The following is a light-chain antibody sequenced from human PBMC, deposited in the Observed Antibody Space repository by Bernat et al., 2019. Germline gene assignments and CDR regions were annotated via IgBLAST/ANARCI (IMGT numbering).Light chain of an antibody. Sequence: DIQMTQSPSSLSASVGDRVTITCPASQSISSYLNWYQQKPGKAPKLLIYAAFSLQSGVPSRFSGSGSGTDFTLTISSLQPEDFATYYCQQSYSTPLYAFGQWTKLEIK. J-gene: IGKJ2*01. CDR1: QSISSY. V-gene: IGKV1-39*01. CDR2: AAF. CDR3: QQSYSTPLYA.